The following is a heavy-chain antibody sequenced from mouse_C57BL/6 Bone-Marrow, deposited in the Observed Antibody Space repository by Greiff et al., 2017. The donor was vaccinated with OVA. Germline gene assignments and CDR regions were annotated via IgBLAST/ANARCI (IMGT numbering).Heavy chain of an antibody. V-gene: IGHV5-12*01. D-gene: IGHD2-5*01. CDR2: ISNGGGST. Sequence: EVKVVESGGGLVQPGGSLKLSCAASGFTFSDYYMYWVRQTPEKRLEWVAYISNGGGSTYYPDTVKGRFTISRDNAKNTLYLQMSRLKSEDTAMYYCARPYSNSWYFDVWGTGTTVTVSS. J-gene: IGHJ1*03. CDR3: ARPYSNSWYFDV. CDR1: GFTFSDYY.